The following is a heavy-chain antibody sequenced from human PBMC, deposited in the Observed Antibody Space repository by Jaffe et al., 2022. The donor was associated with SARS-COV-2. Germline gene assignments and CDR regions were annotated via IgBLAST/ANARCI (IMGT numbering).Heavy chain of an antibody. J-gene: IGHJ1*01. Sequence: QVQLQESGPGLVKPSQTLSLTCAVSGVSIGGTYYYWSWIRQPAGKGLEWIGRSYTSRTTNYNPSLQSRVTISVDTSKNQFALKLTSVTAEDTAVYYCARGAVGALVPDWGPGTLVTVSS. D-gene: IGHD1-26*01. CDR3: ARGAVGALVPD. CDR1: GVSIGGTYYY. V-gene: IGHV4-61*02. CDR2: SYTSRTT.